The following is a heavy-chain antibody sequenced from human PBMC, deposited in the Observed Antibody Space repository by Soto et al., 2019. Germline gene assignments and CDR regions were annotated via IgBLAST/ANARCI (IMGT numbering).Heavy chain of an antibody. CDR3: GSPAIKWSRAFDI. CDR1: GGSFSSYY. CDR2: INHSGST. Sequence: SETLSLTCAAYGGSFSSYYWSWIRQPPGKGLEWIGTINHSGSTNYYPSLKSRVTITVDTSTNQFSLKLSTVTAADTAGYYYGSPAIKWSRAFDIWGQGTMVTVSS. J-gene: IGHJ3*02. D-gene: IGHD1-26*01. V-gene: IGHV4-34*01.